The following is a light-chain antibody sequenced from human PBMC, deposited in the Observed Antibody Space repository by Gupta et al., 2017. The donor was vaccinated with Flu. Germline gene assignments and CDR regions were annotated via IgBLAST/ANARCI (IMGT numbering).Light chain of an antibody. V-gene: IGKV2-28*01. Sequence: DIVLTQSPLSLPVTPGEPASISCRSSQSLLHSNEKNYLDWYLQKPGQSPQLLIYLGSNRASGVPERFSGSGSGTDFTLKISRVEAEDVGVYYCMQALQIETFGQGTKLEIK. J-gene: IGKJ2*01. CDR1: QSLLHSNEKNY. CDR3: MQALQIET. CDR2: LGS.